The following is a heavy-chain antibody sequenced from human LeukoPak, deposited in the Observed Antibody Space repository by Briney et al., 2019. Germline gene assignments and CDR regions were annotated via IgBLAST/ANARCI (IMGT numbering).Heavy chain of an antibody. Sequence: GGSLRLSCATSGFTFTDYYMSWTRQAPGKGLEWVSHISVSGTTMYYADSVKGRFTLSRDNAKNSLYLQMNSLRAEDTAVYYCARVGRLQYGDYVAFDYWGQGALVTVSS. CDR1: GFTFTDYY. D-gene: IGHD4-17*01. CDR3: ARVGRLQYGDYVAFDY. J-gene: IGHJ4*02. V-gene: IGHV3-11*01. CDR2: ISVSGTTM.